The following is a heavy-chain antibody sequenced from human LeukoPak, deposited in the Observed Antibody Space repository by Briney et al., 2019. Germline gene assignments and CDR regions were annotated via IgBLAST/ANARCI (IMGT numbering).Heavy chain of an antibody. V-gene: IGHV1-46*01. CDR2: INPSGGST. D-gene: IGHD3-22*01. J-gene: IGHJ4*02. Sequence: GASVKVYCKASGYTFTSYYMHWVRQAPGQGLEWMGIINPSGGSTSYAQKFQGRVTMTRDTSTSTVYVELSSLRSEDTAVYYCARAFRYYDSSGYLSFDYWGQGTLVTVSS. CDR3: ARAFRYYDSSGYLSFDY. CDR1: GYTFTSYY.